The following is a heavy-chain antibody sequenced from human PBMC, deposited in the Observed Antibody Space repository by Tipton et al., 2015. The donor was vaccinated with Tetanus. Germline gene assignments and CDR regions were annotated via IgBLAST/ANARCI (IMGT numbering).Heavy chain of an antibody. Sequence: SLRLSCAASGFTFSSYAMHWVRQAPGKGLEWVAVISYDGSNKYYADSVKGRFTISRDNSKNTLYLQMNSLRAEDTAVYYCARARGSLGYCSGGSCYDEYFQHWGQGTLVTVSS. CDR3: ARARGSLGYCSGGSCYDEYFQH. CDR1: GFTFSSYA. CDR2: ISYDGSNK. J-gene: IGHJ1*01. V-gene: IGHV3-30-3*01. D-gene: IGHD2-15*01.